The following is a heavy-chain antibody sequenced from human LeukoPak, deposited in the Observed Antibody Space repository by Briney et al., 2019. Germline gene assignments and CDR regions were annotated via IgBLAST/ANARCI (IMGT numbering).Heavy chain of an antibody. V-gene: IGHV3-53*01. D-gene: IGHD6-19*01. CDR2: IYSGGST. CDR1: GFTVSSNY. CDR3: ARDGTKYSSGY. Sequence: PGGSLRPSCAASGFTVSSNYMSWVRQAPGKGLEWVSVIYSGGSTYYADSVKGRFTISRDNSKNTLYLQMNSLRAEDTAVYYCARDGTKYSSGYWGQGTLVTVSS. J-gene: IGHJ4*02.